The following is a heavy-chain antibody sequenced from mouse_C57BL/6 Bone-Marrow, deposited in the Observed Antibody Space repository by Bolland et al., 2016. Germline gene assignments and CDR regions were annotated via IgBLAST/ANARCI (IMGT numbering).Heavy chain of an antibody. CDR3: ARAPDYDKAMDY. Sequence: EKFKSKATLTVDKSSSTAYMQLSSLTSEDSAVYYCARAPDYDKAMDYWGQGTLV. D-gene: IGHD2-4*01. V-gene: IGHV1-64*01. J-gene: IGHJ3*01.